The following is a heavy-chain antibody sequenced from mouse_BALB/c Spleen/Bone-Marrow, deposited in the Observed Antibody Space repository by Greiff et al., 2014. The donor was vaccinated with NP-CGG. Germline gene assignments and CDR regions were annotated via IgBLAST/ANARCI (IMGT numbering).Heavy chain of an antibody. Sequence: LEESGASVKVSCKASGYAFTSYNMYWVKQSHGKSLEWIGYIDPYNGGTSYNQKFKGKATLTVDKSSSTAYMHLNSLTSEGSAVYYCARSILGAMDYWGQGTSVTVSS. CDR2: IDPYNGGT. CDR3: ARSILGAMDY. J-gene: IGHJ4*01. D-gene: IGHD4-1*01. V-gene: IGHV1S135*01. CDR1: GYAFTSYN.